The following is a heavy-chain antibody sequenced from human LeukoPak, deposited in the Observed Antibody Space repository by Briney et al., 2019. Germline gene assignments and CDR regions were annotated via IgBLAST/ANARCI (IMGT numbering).Heavy chain of an antibody. CDR3: ARVGVTEYYFDY. Sequence: SETLSLTCTVSGYSISSGYYWGWIRQPPGKGLEWIGRIYTSGSTNYNPSLESRVTMSVDTSKNQFSLKLSSVTAADTAVYYCARVGVTEYYFDYWGQGTLVTVSS. CDR1: GYSISSGYY. CDR2: IYTSGST. V-gene: IGHV4-38-2*02. J-gene: IGHJ4*02. D-gene: IGHD2-8*01.